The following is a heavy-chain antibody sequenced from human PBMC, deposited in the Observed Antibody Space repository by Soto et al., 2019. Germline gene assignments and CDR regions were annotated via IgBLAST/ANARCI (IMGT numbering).Heavy chain of an antibody. D-gene: IGHD6-25*01. V-gene: IGHV3-13*01. Sequence: EVQLVESGGGLVQPGGSLRLSCAASGFTFSNFDMHWVRQTTGKGLEWVSAIGTAGDTYYPGSVKGRFIISRENAKNSLYLQMNSLTAGDTAVYSCARAPWSSTFLAAYYFDYWGPGTSVTVSS. CDR1: GFTFSNFD. CDR2: IGTAGDT. J-gene: IGHJ4*02. CDR3: ARAPWSSTFLAAYYFDY.